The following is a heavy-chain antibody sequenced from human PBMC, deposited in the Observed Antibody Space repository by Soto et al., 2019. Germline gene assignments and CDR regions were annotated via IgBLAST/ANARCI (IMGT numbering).Heavy chain of an antibody. D-gene: IGHD5-18*01. Sequence: GGSLRLSCAASGFTFSSYGMHWVRQAPGKGLEWVAVIWYDGSNKYYADSVKGRFTISRDNSKNTLYLQMNSLRAEDTAVYYCARDVGHVIRGYSYGYSGGKYGMDVWGQGTTVTVSS. V-gene: IGHV3-33*01. CDR2: IWYDGSNK. CDR3: ARDVGHVIRGYSYGYSGGKYGMDV. J-gene: IGHJ6*02. CDR1: GFTFSSYG.